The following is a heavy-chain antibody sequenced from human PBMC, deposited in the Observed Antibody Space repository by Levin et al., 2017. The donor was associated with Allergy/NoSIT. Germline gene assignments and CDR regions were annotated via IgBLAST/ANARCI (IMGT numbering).Heavy chain of an antibody. D-gene: IGHD2-2*02. CDR3: AREGPAAILHYFDY. CDR2: ISYDGSNT. V-gene: IGHV3-30*03. J-gene: IGHJ4*02. Sequence: WGSLRLSCAASGFTFNSYGIHWVRQAPGKGLEWVALISYDGSNTYYVDSVRGRFTISRDNSKNTLYLQMNNLRPDDTAVYYCAREGPAAILHYFDYWGQGTLVSVSS. CDR1: GFTFNSYG.